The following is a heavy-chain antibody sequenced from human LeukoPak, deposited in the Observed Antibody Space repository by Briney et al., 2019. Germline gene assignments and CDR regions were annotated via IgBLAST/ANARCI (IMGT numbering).Heavy chain of an antibody. Sequence: GASVKVSCKASGYTFTGYYMHWVRQAPGQGPEWMGWINPNSGGTYSAQKFQGWVTMTRDTSISTAYMELSRLTSDDTAVYYCARANALYCSSTTCLFDYWGQGTLVTVSS. D-gene: IGHD2-2*01. V-gene: IGHV1-2*04. CDR1: GYTFTGYY. CDR3: ARANALYCSSTTCLFDY. CDR2: INPNSGGT. J-gene: IGHJ4*02.